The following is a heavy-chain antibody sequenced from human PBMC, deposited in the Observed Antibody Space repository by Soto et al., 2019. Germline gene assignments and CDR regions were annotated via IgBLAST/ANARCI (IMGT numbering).Heavy chain of an antibody. CDR3: ARVEHEYYGMDL. CDR1: GGTFSSYT. Sequence: QLVQSGAEVKKPGSSVKVSCKVSGGTFSSYTITWVRQAPGEGLEWMGRIIPMFDIINYAQKFQGRVTITADKSTNTAYMELTSLKSDDTAVYYCARVEHEYYGMDLWGQGTTVTVSS. J-gene: IGHJ6*02. V-gene: IGHV1-69*02. CDR2: IIPMFDII.